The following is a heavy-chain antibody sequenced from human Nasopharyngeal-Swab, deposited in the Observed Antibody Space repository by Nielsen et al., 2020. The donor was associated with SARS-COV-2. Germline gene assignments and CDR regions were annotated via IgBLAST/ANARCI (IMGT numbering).Heavy chain of an antibody. CDR3: ARHIESVAVGRAFDI. CDR1: GGSINPYY. Sequence: SETLSLTCTVSGGSINPYYWNWFRQPPGKRLEWIGFINYSGNTYYNPSLKSRVTISADTSKNQFSLKLSSVTAADTAVYYCARHIESVAVGRAFDIWGQGTMVTVSS. J-gene: IGHJ3*02. D-gene: IGHD6-19*01. CDR2: INYSGNT. V-gene: IGHV4-59*08.